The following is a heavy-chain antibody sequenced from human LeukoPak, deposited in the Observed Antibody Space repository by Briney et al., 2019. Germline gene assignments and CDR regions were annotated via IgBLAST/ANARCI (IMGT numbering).Heavy chain of an antibody. Sequence: GGSLRLSCAASGFTFSSYGMHWVRQAPGKGLEWVAVIWYDGSNKYYADSVKGRFTISRDNSKNTLYLQMNSLRAEDTAVYYCAKGFIRVTTGVDYWGQGTLVTVSS. CDR2: IWYDGSNK. J-gene: IGHJ4*02. V-gene: IGHV3-33*06. CDR1: GFTFSSYG. CDR3: AKGFIRVTTGVDY. D-gene: IGHD4-11*01.